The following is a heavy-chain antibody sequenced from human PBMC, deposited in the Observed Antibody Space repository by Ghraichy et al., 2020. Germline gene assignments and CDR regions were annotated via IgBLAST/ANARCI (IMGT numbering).Heavy chain of an antibody. CDR2: IKSNPDGGTT. CDR1: GFNFIDAW. J-gene: IGHJ4*02. D-gene: IGHD1-26*01. Sequence: GGSLRLSCVASGFNFIDAWMIWVRQDAGKRLEWVGRIKSNPDGGTTDFATPYKDRFSISRDDSKNTLYLQMSSLKTDDTALYYCVTDPKQWEATRGEELDCWVQGTLVTVSS. V-gene: IGHV3-15*01. CDR3: VTDPKQWEATRGEELDC.